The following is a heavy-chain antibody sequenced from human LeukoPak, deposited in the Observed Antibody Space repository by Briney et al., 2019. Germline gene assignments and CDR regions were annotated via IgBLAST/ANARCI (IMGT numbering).Heavy chain of an antibody. V-gene: IGHV3-23*01. CDR1: EFTFSRYA. CDR2: ITSRDGRT. J-gene: IGHJ3*01. CDR3: ARDPNGDYPGAFDF. Sequence: GGSLRLSCAAPEFTFSRYAMTWVRQAPGKGLEWVSGITSRDGRTSYADSVKGRFTVSRDNSKNTLYLQMNYLRVEDTAVYYCARDPNGDYPGAFDFWGQGTLVTASS. D-gene: IGHD4-17*01.